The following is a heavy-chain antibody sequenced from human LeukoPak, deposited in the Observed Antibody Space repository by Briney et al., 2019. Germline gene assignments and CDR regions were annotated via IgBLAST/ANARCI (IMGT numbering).Heavy chain of an antibody. CDR2: ISSSSSYT. Sequence: GGSLRLSCVVSGIPFSDYYMNWIRQAPGRGLEWISYISSSSSYTDYADSVKGRFTISRDNAKSALYLQMNSLRLEDTAVYYCAAGTAADFWGQGTLVTVSS. D-gene: IGHD6-13*01. CDR3: AAGTAADF. V-gene: IGHV3-11*03. CDR1: GIPFSDYY. J-gene: IGHJ4*02.